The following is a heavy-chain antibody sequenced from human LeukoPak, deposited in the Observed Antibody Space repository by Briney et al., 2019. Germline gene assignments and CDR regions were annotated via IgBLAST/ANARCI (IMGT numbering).Heavy chain of an antibody. J-gene: IGHJ4*02. CDR3: ARRRAVAGRYYFDY. V-gene: IGHV5-51*01. D-gene: IGHD6-19*01. CDR1: GYSLTSDW. CDR2: IYPGDSNT. Sequence: GESLKISCKGSGYSLTSDWIGWVRQMRGKGLEWMGIIYPGDSNTRYSPSFQGQVTISADKSISTAYLQWSSLKASDTAMYYCARRRAVAGRYYFDYWGQGTLVTVSS.